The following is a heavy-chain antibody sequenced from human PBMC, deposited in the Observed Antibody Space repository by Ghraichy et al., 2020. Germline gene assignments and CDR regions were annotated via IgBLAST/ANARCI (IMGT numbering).Heavy chain of an antibody. CDR1: GGSFSGYY. D-gene: IGHD3-22*01. Sequence: SETLSLTCAVYGGSFSGYYWSWIRQPPGKGLEWIGEINHSGSTNYNPSLKSRVTISVDTSKNQFSLKLSSVTAADTAVYYCASKGYYYDSSGYYYVPWFDPWGQGTLVNVSS. CDR2: INHSGST. CDR3: ASKGYYYDSSGYYYVPWFDP. J-gene: IGHJ5*02. V-gene: IGHV4-34*01.